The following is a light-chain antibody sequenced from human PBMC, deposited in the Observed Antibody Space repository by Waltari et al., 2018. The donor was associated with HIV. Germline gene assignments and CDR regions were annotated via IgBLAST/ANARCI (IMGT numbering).Light chain of an antibody. Sequence: SYELTQPPSVSVSPGQTASITCSGDTLGDKYACWYQQKPGQSPVLVIYQDSKRPSGIPERFSGSNAGNTATLTISGTQAMDEADYYCQAWDSSTAEGVFGGGTKLTVL. V-gene: IGLV3-1*01. CDR3: QAWDSSTAEGV. CDR2: QDS. J-gene: IGLJ3*02. CDR1: TLGDKY.